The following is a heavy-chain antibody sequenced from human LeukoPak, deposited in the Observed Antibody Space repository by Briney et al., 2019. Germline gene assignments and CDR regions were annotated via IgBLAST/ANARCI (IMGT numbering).Heavy chain of an antibody. CDR1: GDTLTELS. CDR3: ARDASYSSAAGGGSGFDY. CDR2: FDPEDGET. V-gene: IGHV1-24*01. Sequence: ASVKVSCKVSGDTLTELSMHWVRQAPGKGLEWMGGFDPEDGETIYAQKFQGRVTMTRDTSIGTAYMELSRLRSDDTAVYYCARDASYSSAAGGGSGFDYWGQGTLVTVSS. J-gene: IGHJ4*02. D-gene: IGHD6-13*01.